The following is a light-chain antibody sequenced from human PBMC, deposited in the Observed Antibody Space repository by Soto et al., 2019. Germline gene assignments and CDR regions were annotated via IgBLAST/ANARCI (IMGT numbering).Light chain of an antibody. J-gene: IGLJ2*01. Sequence: QSALTQPASVSGSTRQSITISCAGTSSDVGAYNYVSWYQQHPGKAPKRMIYDVRNRPSGVSNRFSGSKSGNTASLTISGLQAEDEADYYCSSYTRSSTHVVLGGGTKLTVL. CDR3: SSYTRSSTHVV. V-gene: IGLV2-14*01. CDR1: SSDVGAYNY. CDR2: DVR.